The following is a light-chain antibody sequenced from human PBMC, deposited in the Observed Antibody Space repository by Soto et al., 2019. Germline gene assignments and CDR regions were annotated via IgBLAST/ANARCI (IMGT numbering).Light chain of an antibody. J-gene: IGKJ3*01. CDR3: QQYNSYV. CDR1: QSIGNW. Sequence: QMTKTPSSLSASVGERVILICRASQSIGNWLAWYQQKPGKAPKLLIYKASSLESGVPTRFSGSGSGTDFTLTISSLQPEDFATYYCQQYNSYVFGPGTKVDIK. V-gene: IGKV1-5*03. CDR2: KAS.